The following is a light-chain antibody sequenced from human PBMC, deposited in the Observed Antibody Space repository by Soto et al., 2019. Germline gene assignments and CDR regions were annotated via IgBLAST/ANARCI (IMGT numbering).Light chain of an antibody. V-gene: IGKV4-1*01. CDR3: QQYYSTPPT. CDR2: WAS. Sequence: DIVMTQSPDSLAVSLGERATINCKSSQSVLYSSNNKNYLAWYQQKPGQPPKLLIYWASTRESGVPDRFSGSGSGTDFTLTISSLQAEDVAVYYCQQYYSTPPTFGPGNKVAIK. CDR1: QSVLYSSNNKNY. J-gene: IGKJ3*01.